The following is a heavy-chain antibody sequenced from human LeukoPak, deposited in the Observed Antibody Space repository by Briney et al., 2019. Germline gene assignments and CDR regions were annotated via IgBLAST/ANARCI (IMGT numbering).Heavy chain of an antibody. CDR1: GFTVSSNY. CDR2: IYSGGST. Sequence: PGGSLRLSCAASGFTVSSNYMSWVRQAPGKGPEWVSVIYSGGSTYHADSAKDRFTISRDDSKNTLYLQMNSLRAGDTAVYYCARVPGSSGWYFDYWGQGTLVTVSS. D-gene: IGHD6-19*01. J-gene: IGHJ4*02. CDR3: ARVPGSSGWYFDY. V-gene: IGHV3-53*01.